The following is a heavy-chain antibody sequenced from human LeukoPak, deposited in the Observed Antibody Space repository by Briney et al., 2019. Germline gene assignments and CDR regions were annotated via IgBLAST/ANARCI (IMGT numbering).Heavy chain of an antibody. CDR1: GGSFSGYY. CDR3: ARPRGNWNPEAGAFDI. D-gene: IGHD1-20*01. Sequence: SETLSLTCAVYGGSFSGYYWSWIRQPPGKGLEWIGEINHSGSTNYNPSLKSRVTISVDTSKNQFSLKLSSVTAADTAVYYCARPRGNWNPEAGAFDIWGQGTMVTVSS. V-gene: IGHV4-34*01. J-gene: IGHJ3*02. CDR2: INHSGST.